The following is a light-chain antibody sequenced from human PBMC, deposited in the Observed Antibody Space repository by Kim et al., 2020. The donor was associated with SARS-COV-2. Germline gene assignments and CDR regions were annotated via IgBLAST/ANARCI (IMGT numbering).Light chain of an antibody. CDR1: QSVSSRY. V-gene: IGKV3-20*01. Sequence: SPGEKATLSCRASQSVSSRYLAWYQQKPGRAPRLLIYGASSRASVIPDRFSGSDLGTDFTLTISRLEPEDFAVYYCQQYDTSFLYTFGQGTKLEI. J-gene: IGKJ2*01. CDR2: GAS. CDR3: QQYDTSFLYT.